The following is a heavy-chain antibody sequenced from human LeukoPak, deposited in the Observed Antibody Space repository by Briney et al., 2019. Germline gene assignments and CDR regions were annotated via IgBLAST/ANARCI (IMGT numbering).Heavy chain of an antibody. J-gene: IGHJ5*02. CDR2: ISGSGGST. D-gene: IGHD2-15*01. V-gene: IGHV3-23*01. CDR3: AKGRIVVVVAATPDNWFDP. Sequence: GGSLRLSCAASGFTFSSYAMSWVRQAPGKGLEWVSAISGSGGSTYYADSVKGRFTISRDNSKNTLYLQMNSLRAEDTAVYYCAKGRIVVVVAATPDNWFDPWGQGTLVTVSS. CDR1: GFTFSSYA.